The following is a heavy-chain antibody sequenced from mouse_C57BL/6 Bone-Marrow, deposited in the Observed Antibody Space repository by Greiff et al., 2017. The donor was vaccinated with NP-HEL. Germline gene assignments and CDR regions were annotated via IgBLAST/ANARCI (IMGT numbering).Heavy chain of an antibody. CDR1: GYAFSSSW. CDR3: ARRRGQFYAMDY. D-gene: IGHD3-3*01. Sequence: VQLQQSGPELVKPGASVKISCKASGYAFSSSWMNWVKQRPGKGLEWIGRIYPGDGDTNYNGKFKGKATLTADKSSSTAYMQLSSLTSEDSAVYCCARRRGQFYAMDYWGQGTSVTVSS. J-gene: IGHJ4*01. CDR2: IYPGDGDT. V-gene: IGHV1-82*01.